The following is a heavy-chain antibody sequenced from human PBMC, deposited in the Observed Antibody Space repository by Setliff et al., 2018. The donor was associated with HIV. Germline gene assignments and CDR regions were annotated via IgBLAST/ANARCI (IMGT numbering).Heavy chain of an antibody. CDR2: IRYDGSNK. J-gene: IGHJ4*02. V-gene: IGHV3-30*02. CDR3: AKDRYYDSSGSPFDY. D-gene: IGHD3-22*01. Sequence: PGGSLRLSCAASGFTFSNAWMSWVRQAPGKGLEWVAFIRYDGSNKYYADSVKGRFTISRDNSKNTLYLQMNSLRAEDTAVYYCAKDRYYDSSGSPFDYWGQGTLVTVSS. CDR1: GFTFSNAW.